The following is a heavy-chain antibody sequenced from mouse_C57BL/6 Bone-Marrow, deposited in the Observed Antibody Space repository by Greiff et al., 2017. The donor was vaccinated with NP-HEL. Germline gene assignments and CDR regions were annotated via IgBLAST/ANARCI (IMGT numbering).Heavy chain of an antibody. CDR3: ARVYYGSPYAMDY. J-gene: IGHJ4*01. CDR2: ISDGGSYT. D-gene: IGHD1-1*01. Sequence: EVQLQESGGGLVKPGGSLKLSCAASGFTFSSYAMSWVRQTPEKRLEWVATISDGGSYTYYPDNVKGRFTISRDNAKNNLYLQMSHLKSEDTAMYYCARVYYGSPYAMDYWGQGTSVTVSS. CDR1: GFTFSSYA. V-gene: IGHV5-4*01.